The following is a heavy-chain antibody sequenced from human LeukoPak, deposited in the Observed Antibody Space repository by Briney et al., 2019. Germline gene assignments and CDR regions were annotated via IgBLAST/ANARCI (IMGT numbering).Heavy chain of an antibody. J-gene: IGHJ6*02. CDR1: GYTFTDYF. CDR3: ARDFLGRTNGGSNYFGMDV. D-gene: IGHD2-8*01. CDR2: INVYSGGA. V-gene: IGHV1-2*02. Sequence: ASVKVSCKASGYTFTDYFMHWVRQAPGQGLEWMGCINVYSGGAHYAQKFQGRLSMTRDTSIDTAFMELSSLRSDATAIYYCARDFLGRTNGGSNYFGMDVWGQGTTVTVSS.